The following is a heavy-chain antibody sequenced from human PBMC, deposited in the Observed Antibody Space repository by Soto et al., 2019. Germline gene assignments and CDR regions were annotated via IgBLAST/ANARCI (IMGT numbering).Heavy chain of an antibody. J-gene: IGHJ6*02. Sequence: QVQLVQSGAEVKKPGASVKVSCKASGYTFTTYYMHWVRQAPGQGLEWMGLINPSDGSTTYAQKFQGRVTMPRDTSTSTVYMELSSLRSEDTAMYYCARGLLWFGAKGGVDVWGQGATVTVSS. CDR3: ARGLLWFGAKGGVDV. CDR1: GYTFTTYY. V-gene: IGHV1-46*01. CDR2: INPSDGST. D-gene: IGHD3-10*01.